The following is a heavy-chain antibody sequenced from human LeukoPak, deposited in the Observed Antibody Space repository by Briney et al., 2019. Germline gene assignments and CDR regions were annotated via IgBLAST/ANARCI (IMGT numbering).Heavy chain of an antibody. J-gene: IGHJ4*02. CDR2: IIPILGIA. V-gene: IGHV1-69*04. CDR3: ARLTMGLVPFDY. D-gene: IGHD3-10*01. Sequence: SVKVSCKASGGTFSSYAISWVRQAPGQGLEWMGRIIPILGIANYAQKFQGRVTITADKSTSTAYMELSSLRSEDTAVYYCARLTMGLVPFDYWGQGTLVTVSS. CDR1: GGTFSSYA.